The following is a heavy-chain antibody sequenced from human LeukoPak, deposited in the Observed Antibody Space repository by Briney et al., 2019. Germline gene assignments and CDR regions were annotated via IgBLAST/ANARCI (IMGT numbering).Heavy chain of an antibody. Sequence: PGGSLRLSCVASGFTFSSYAMSWVRQAPGKGLEWVSNISSSDTTIHYADSVKGRFTISRDNARNSLYLQMNSLRAEDTAVYYCARSRRDNYYYYYGMDVWGQGTTVTVSS. CDR3: ARSRRDNYYYYYGMDV. J-gene: IGHJ6*02. CDR1: GFTFSSYA. CDR2: ISSSDTTI. V-gene: IGHV3-48*03. D-gene: IGHD5-24*01.